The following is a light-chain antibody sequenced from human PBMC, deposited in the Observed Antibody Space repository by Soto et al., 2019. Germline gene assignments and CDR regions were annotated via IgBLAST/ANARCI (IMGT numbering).Light chain of an antibody. V-gene: IGKV2-28*01. CDR3: MQALQIPPT. CDR1: QSLLHSNDYNY. J-gene: IGKJ5*01. Sequence: DIVMTQSPLSLPVTPGAPASMSCRSSQSLLHSNDYNYLDWYLQKPGQSPQLLIYLGSNRASGVPDRFSGSGSGTDFTLEISRVEAEDVGVYYCMQALQIPPTFGQGTRLEIK. CDR2: LGS.